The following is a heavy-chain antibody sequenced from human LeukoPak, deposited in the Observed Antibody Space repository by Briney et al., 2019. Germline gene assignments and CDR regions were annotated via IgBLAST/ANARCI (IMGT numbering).Heavy chain of an antibody. Sequence: TGGSLRLSCAASGFTFSSYEMNWVRQAPGKGLEWVSYISSSGSTIYYADSVKGRFTISRDNAKNTLYLQMNSLRAEDTAVYYCARGTPFYGDHEDSFDYWGQGTLVTVSS. CDR3: ARGTPFYGDHEDSFDY. D-gene: IGHD4-17*01. V-gene: IGHV3-48*03. J-gene: IGHJ4*02. CDR1: GFTFSSYE. CDR2: ISSSGSTI.